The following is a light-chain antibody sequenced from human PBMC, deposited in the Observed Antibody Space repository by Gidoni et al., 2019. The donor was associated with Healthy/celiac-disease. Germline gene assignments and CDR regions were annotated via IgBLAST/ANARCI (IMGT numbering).Light chain of an antibody. Sequence: DIQMTQSPSSLSASVGDRVTITCRASQGISNYLAWYQQKPGKVPKLLIYAASTLQSGVPSRFSGSGSGTDFTLTISSLQTEDVATYYCQKYNSAPRAFXXXTKVEIK. CDR3: QKYNSAPRA. CDR2: AAS. V-gene: IGKV1-27*01. J-gene: IGKJ1*01. CDR1: QGISNY.